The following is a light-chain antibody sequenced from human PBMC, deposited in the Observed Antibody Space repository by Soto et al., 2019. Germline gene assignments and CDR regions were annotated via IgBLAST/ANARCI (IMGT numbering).Light chain of an antibody. CDR1: QSVLYSSNNKNY. Sequence: DIVMTQSPDSLAVSLGERATINCKSRQSVLYSSNNKNYLAWYQQKPVQPPTLLIYWASTRESGVPDRFSGSGYGTDFTLTISSLQAEDVAVYYCQHYYSTPLTVGGGTKVELQ. V-gene: IGKV4-1*01. CDR3: QHYYSTPLT. CDR2: WAS. J-gene: IGKJ4*01.